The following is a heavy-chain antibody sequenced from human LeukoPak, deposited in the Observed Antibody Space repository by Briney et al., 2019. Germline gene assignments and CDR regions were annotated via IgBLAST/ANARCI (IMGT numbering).Heavy chain of an antibody. CDR1: GYTFTGYY. Sequence: ASVKVSCKASGYTFTGYYMHWVRQAPGQGLEWMGWINPNSGGTNYAQKFQGRVIMTRDTSISTAYMELSRLRSDDTAVYYCARDLGGSGWSKGDYWGQGTLVTVSS. D-gene: IGHD6-19*01. V-gene: IGHV1-2*02. CDR2: INPNSGGT. CDR3: ARDLGGSGWSKGDY. J-gene: IGHJ4*02.